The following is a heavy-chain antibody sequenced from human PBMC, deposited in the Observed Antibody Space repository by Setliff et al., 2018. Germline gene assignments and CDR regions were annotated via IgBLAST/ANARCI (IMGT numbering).Heavy chain of an antibody. CDR2: IYTDGTI. V-gene: IGHV3-48*04. J-gene: IGHJ4*02. CDR1: GFTFSSYA. Sequence: GGSLRLSCAASGFTFSSYAMHWVRQAPGKGPEYVSIIYTDGTIYYADSVKGRFTLSRDNAKNSLYLQMNSLRVEDTAVYYCSRSNSGKHDYWGQGTLVTVSS. D-gene: IGHD1-1*01. CDR3: SRSNSGKHDY.